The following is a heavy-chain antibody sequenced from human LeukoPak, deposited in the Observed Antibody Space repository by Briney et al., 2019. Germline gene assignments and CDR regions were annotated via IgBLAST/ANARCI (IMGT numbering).Heavy chain of an antibody. CDR1: GGTFSSYA. CDR2: IIPILGIA. CDR3: ARVGYCGGDCFYFQH. V-gene: IGHV1-69*04. J-gene: IGHJ1*01. Sequence: SVKVSCKASGGTFSSYAISWVRQAPGQGLEWMGRIIPILGIANYAQKFQGRVTITADKSTSTAYMELSSLRSEDTAVYYCARVGYCGGDCFYFQHWGQGTLVTVSS. D-gene: IGHD2-21*02.